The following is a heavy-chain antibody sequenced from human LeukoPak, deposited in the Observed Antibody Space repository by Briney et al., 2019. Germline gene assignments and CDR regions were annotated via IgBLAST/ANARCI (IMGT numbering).Heavy chain of an antibody. J-gene: IGHJ4*02. D-gene: IGHD3-10*01. CDR1: GYTFTSYA. CDR2: INTNTGNP. Sequence: ASVKVSCKASGYTFTSYAMNWVRQAPGQGLEWMGWINTNTGNPTSAQGFTGRFVFSLDTSVSTAYLQISSLKAEDTAVYYCAREGGDDYYGSGSYSLPLDYWGQGTLVTVSS. CDR3: AREGGDDYYGSGSYSLPLDY. V-gene: IGHV7-4-1*02.